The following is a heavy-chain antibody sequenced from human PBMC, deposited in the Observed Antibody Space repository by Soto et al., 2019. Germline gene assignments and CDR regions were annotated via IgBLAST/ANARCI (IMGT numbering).Heavy chain of an antibody. CDR1: RRSIISGVDS. Sequence: LSLSCAVPRRSIISGVDSSGWIRRPPGKGLERIGYIYHSVSTYYNPSLKSRDTISVDRSKNEFALNLSSVTGGDTAGYLCDSVPDYWGQGTLVTVSS. CDR3: DSVPDY. J-gene: IGHJ4*02. V-gene: IGHV4-30-2*01. CDR2: IYHSVST.